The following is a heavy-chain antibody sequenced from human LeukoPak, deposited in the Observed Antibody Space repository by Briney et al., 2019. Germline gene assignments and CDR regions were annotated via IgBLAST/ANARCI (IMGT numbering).Heavy chain of an antibody. D-gene: IGHD5-18*01. CDR3: ARGGEIGHSYGPIDY. V-gene: IGHV4-59*01. J-gene: IGHJ4*02. CDR2: IYYSGST. Sequence: SETLSLTCTVSGGSISNYHWSWIRQPPGKGLEWIGYIYYSGSTNYNPSLKSRVTISVDTSKNQFSLKLSSVTAADTAIYYCARGGEIGHSYGPIDYWGQGTLVTVSS. CDR1: GGSISNYH.